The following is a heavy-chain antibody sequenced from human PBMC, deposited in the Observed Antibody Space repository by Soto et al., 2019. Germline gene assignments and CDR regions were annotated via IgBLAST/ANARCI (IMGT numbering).Heavy chain of an antibody. D-gene: IGHD4-17*01. CDR3: VRDRLTVTGTKCFDY. CDR1: GYSYTTFG. Sequence: QVQLVQSGAEVKKPGASVKVSCKPSGYSYTTFGISWVRQAPGQGLEWMGWMNSNSGKTDYAQKFQGRVTMTTDTFTRTAYMDLRSLTSDDTAVYFCVRDRLTVTGTKCFDYWGQGTLGNVSS. J-gene: IGHJ4*02. V-gene: IGHV1-18*01. CDR2: MNSNSGKT.